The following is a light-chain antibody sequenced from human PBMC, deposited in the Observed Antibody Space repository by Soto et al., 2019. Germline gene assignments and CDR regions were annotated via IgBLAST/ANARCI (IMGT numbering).Light chain of an antibody. CDR1: SSDVGSSDL. J-gene: IGLJ1*01. CDR2: EGT. CDR3: CSFARRSTSYV. V-gene: IGLV2-23*01. Sequence: QSVLTQPASVAGSPGQSITISCTGTSSDVGSSDLVSWYQQHPGKAPKLIIFEGTRRPSGVSGRFSGSMSSNTASLTISGLQAEDEADYYCCSFARRSTSYVFGTGTKVTVL.